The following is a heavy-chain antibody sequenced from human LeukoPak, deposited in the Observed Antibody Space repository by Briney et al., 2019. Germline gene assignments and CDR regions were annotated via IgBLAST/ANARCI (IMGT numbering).Heavy chain of an antibody. D-gene: IGHD1-26*01. V-gene: IGHV4-39*01. CDR2: IYYSGST. Sequence: SETLSLTCTVSGGSISRSSYYWGWIRQPPGKGLEWIGSIYYSGSTYYNPSLKSRVTISVDTSKNQFSLRLSSVTAADTAVYYCARHGYEWGLDIWRQGTMVTVSS. CDR3: ARHGYEWGLDI. CDR1: GGSISRSSYY. J-gene: IGHJ3*02.